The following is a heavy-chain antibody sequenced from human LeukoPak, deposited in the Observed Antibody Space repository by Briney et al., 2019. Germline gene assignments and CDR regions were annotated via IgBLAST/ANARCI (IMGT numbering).Heavy chain of an antibody. CDR1: GFTFSSYA. CDR2: ISYDGSNK. Sequence: PGGSLRLSCAASGFTFSSYAMHWVRQAPGKGLEWVAVISYDGSNKYYADSVKGRFTISRDNAKNSLYLQMNSLRAEDTAVYYCASRNYYDSSGLPSNWGQGTLVTVSS. CDR3: ASRNYYDSSGLPSN. J-gene: IGHJ4*02. D-gene: IGHD3-22*01. V-gene: IGHV3-30*04.